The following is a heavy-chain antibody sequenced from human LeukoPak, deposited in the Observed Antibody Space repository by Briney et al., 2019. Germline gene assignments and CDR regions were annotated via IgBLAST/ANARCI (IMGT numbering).Heavy chain of an antibody. CDR1: GFTFSSYW. CDR2: ISWNSGSI. V-gene: IGHV3-9*01. CDR3: AKDMGSSGWYNWFDP. D-gene: IGHD6-19*01. J-gene: IGHJ5*02. Sequence: GGSLRLSCAASGFTFSSYWMSWVRQAPGKGLEWVSGISWNSGSIGYADSVKGRFTISRDNAKNSLYLQMNSLRAEDTALYYCAKDMGSSGWYNWFDPWGQGTLVTVSS.